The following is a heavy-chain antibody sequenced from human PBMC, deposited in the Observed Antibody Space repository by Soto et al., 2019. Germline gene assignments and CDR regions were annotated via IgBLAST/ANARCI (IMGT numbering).Heavy chain of an antibody. CDR1: GYTFTSYY. D-gene: IGHD6-13*01. V-gene: IGHV1-46*01. J-gene: IGHJ5*02. CDR2: INPSGGST. Sequence: QVQLVQSGAEVKKPGASVRVSCKASGYTFTSYYIHWVRLAPGQGLEWMGIINPSGGSTTYAQKFKGRVTMTRDTSTSTVYMELSSLRSEVTDLYYCARGIRIATDGAWFDPWGQGILVTVSS. CDR3: ARGIRIATDGAWFDP.